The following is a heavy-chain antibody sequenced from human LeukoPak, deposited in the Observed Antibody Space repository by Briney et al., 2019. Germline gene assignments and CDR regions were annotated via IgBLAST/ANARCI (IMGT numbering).Heavy chain of an antibody. D-gene: IGHD3-22*01. CDR3: ARDDSSVYGIEN. Sequence: GGSLRLSCAASGFTFSSYSMNWVRQAPGKGLEWISYISGSSSIIYYTPSVKGRFTISRDNAKNSLYLRMNSLKDEDTAVYYCARDDSSVYGIENWGQGILVTVSS. CDR2: ISGSSSII. CDR1: GFTFSSYS. V-gene: IGHV3-48*02. J-gene: IGHJ4*02.